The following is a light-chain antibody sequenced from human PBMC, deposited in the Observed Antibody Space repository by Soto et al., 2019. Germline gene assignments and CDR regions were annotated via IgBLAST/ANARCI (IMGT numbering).Light chain of an antibody. CDR2: GAS. CDR1: QSVSSSS. Sequence: EIVLTQSPGTLSLSPGERVTLSCRANQSVSSSSLAWYQQRPGQAPRLLISGASSRATGIPDRFSGSGSGTDFTLTISRLEPEDFAVYYCQQYGNSPLTFGGGTKVEIK. J-gene: IGKJ4*01. V-gene: IGKV3-20*01. CDR3: QQYGNSPLT.